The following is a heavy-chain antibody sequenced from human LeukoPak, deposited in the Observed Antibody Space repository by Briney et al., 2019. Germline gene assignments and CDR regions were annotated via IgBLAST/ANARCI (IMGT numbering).Heavy chain of an antibody. CDR2: LRYRGSI. Sequence: PTETLSLICNLSGVSLSRNLYVWGWIRRPPGNWLGWIGSLRYRGSIYYNPALKRRVTISVDTSNNQFSLPLTSLAAGDTAVYYCVTSNTVCTYHWFDRWVLGTLVTV. CDR3: VTSNTVCTYHWFDR. V-gene: IGHV4-39*01. D-gene: IGHD4-17*01. J-gene: IGHJ5*02. CDR1: GVSLSRNLYV.